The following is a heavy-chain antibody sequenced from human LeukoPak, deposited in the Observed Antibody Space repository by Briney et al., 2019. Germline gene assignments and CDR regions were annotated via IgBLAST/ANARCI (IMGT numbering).Heavy chain of an antibody. D-gene: IGHD2-21*02. CDR2: ISAYNGNT. CDR1: GGTFSSYA. V-gene: IGHV1-18*01. J-gene: IGHJ4*02. Sequence: VASVKVSCKASGGTFSSYAISWVRQAPGQGLEWMGWISAYNGNTNYAQKLQGRVTMTTDTSTSTACMELRSLRSDDTAVYYCARVDIDIVVVTAADFDYWGQGTLVTVSS. CDR3: ARVDIDIVVVTAADFDY.